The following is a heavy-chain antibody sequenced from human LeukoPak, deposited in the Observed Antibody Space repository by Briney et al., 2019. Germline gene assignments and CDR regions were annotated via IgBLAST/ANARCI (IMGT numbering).Heavy chain of an antibody. Sequence: PGGSLTLSCSASGFSFSNFAMNWAPQAPGQGRVWVAGISGRGATTFYADSVKGPFTIPRDNSKYTLFLPMDNLGAEATALYYGSQYGATVTPAWFDSWGQGTLVVVSS. J-gene: IGHJ5*01. CDR2: ISGRGATT. CDR1: GFSFSNFA. D-gene: IGHD4-17*01. CDR3: SQYGATVTPAWFDS. V-gene: IGHV3-23*01.